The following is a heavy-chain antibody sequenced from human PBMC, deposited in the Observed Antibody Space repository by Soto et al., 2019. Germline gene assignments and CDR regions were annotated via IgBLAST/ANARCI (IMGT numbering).Heavy chain of an antibody. CDR1: GFTFSNFA. CDR3: VKTRHAAVGTDFFDL. Sequence: GGSLRLSCAGSGFTFSNFAMGWVRQAPGRGLEWVSSVSGGGSASFSADSVRGRFSVSRDNSTNTLFLQMNTLRVEDTADYYCVKTRHAAVGTDFFDLWGQGTQVTVSS. CDR2: VSGGGSAS. J-gene: IGHJ4*02. D-gene: IGHD6-13*01. V-gene: IGHV3-23*01.